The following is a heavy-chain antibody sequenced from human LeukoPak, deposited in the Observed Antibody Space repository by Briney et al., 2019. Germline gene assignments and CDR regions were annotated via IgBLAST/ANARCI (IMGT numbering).Heavy chain of an antibody. J-gene: IGHJ3*02. Sequence: SETLSLTCTVSGGSINNYYWSWIRQPPGKGLEWIGYIYYSGSTNYNPSLKSRVTISVDTSKNQFSLKLSSVTAADTAVYYCAREVRYFDWSAPEAFDIWGQGTMVTVSS. CDR3: AREVRYFDWSAPEAFDI. CDR1: GGSINNYY. V-gene: IGHV4-59*12. CDR2: IYYSGST. D-gene: IGHD3-9*01.